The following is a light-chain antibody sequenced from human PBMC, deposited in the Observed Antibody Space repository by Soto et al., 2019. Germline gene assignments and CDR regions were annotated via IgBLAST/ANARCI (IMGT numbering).Light chain of an antibody. CDR3: QHYDSLTIT. J-gene: IGKJ5*01. CDR1: QSVSSSY. Sequence: EIVLTQSPGTLSLSAGERATLSGTAIQSVSSSYLAWYQQKPGQPPRLLIYGASSRATGIPDRFSGSGSGTDFTLKIRRLQNEDLAVFDCQHYDSLTITLGQGKRREIK. CDR2: GAS. V-gene: IGKV3-20*01.